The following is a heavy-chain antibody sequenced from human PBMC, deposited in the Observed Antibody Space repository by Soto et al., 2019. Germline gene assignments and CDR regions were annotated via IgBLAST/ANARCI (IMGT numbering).Heavy chain of an antibody. CDR2: IWYDGSNK. Sequence: GGSLRLSCAASGFTFSSYGMHWVRQAPGKGLEWVAVIWYDGSNKYYADSVKGRFTISRDNSKNTLYLQMNSLRAEDTAVYYCAREIGVVSGMDVWGQGTTVTVSS. J-gene: IGHJ6*02. V-gene: IGHV3-33*01. D-gene: IGHD2-21*01. CDR3: AREIGVVSGMDV. CDR1: GFTFSSYG.